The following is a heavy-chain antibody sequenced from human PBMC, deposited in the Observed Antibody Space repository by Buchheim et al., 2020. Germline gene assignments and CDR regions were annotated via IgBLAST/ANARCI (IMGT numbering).Heavy chain of an antibody. CDR3: ARDTPALKVVVPAAADY. J-gene: IGHJ4*02. CDR2: IKQDGSEK. V-gene: IGHV3-7*01. CDR1: GFTFSSYW. D-gene: IGHD2-2*01. Sequence: EVQLVESGGGWIQPGGSRRPSCAASGFTFSSYWMSWVRQAPGKGLEGVANIKQDGSEKYYVDSVKGRFTISRDNATNSLYLHKNSLRDEDTAVYYCARDTPALKVVVPAAADYWGQGTL.